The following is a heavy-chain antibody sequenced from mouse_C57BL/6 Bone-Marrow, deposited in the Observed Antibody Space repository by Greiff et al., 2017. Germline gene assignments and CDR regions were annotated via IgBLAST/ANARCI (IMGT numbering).Heavy chain of an antibody. D-gene: IGHD2-5*01. CDR2: ISGGGGNT. J-gene: IGHJ3*01. CDR3: ARHSNWFAY. Sequence: EVQLVESGGGLVKPGGSLKLSCAASGFTFSSYTMSWVRQTPEKRLEWVATISGGGGNTYYPDSVKGRFTISRDNAKNTLYLQMSSLRSEDTALYYCARHSNWFAYWGQGTLVTVSA. CDR1: GFTFSSYT. V-gene: IGHV5-9*01.